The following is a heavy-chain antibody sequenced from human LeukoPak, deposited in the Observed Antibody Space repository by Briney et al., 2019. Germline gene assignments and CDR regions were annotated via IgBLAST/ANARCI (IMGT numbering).Heavy chain of an antibody. D-gene: IGHD6-13*01. CDR1: GITFGSYW. CDR2: IKRNGSEK. V-gene: IGHV3-7*02. Sequence: GGSLRLSCAASGITFGSYWMTWVRQAPGKGLECVANIKRNGSEKHYVDSVEGRFTISRDNAKNSLYLQMNSLRDEDTAVYYCARVEQQPRAVCGMDVWGQGTTVTVSS. CDR3: ARVEQQPRAVCGMDV. J-gene: IGHJ6*02.